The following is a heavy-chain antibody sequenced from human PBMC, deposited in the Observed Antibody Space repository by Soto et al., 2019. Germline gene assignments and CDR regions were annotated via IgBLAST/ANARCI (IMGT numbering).Heavy chain of an antibody. CDR3: VRSLRGEDRNDWSYYYHGMDV. CDR1: EYTFTDYY. V-gene: IGHV1-2*04. D-gene: IGHD1-1*01. J-gene: IGHJ6*02. CDR2: INPNSGGT. Sequence: QVHLVQSGAEVKKPGASVKVSCKASEYTFTDYYIHWVRQAPGQGLEWMGWINPNSGGTNYAQKFQGWVTIPRDTSISTAYMELSSLRSDGTAVYYCVRSLRGEDRNDWSYYYHGMDVWGQGTTVTVSS.